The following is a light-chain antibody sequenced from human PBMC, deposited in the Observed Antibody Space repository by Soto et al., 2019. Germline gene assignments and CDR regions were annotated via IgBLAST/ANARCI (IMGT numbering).Light chain of an antibody. CDR3: SSYTSSSTWV. CDR2: EVS. V-gene: IGLV2-14*01. Sequence: QSVLTQPASVSGSPGQSITISCTGTSSDVGGYNYVSWYQQHPGKDPKLMIYEVSNRPSGVSNRFSGSKSGNTASLTISGIQAEDEADYYCSSYTSSSTWVFGGGTKLTVL. CDR1: SSDVGGYNY. J-gene: IGLJ3*02.